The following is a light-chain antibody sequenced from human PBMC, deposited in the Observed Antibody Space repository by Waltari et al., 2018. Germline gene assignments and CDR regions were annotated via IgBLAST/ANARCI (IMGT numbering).Light chain of an antibody. J-gene: IGLJ2*01. CDR1: SSDVGSYNF. CDR3: CSFASRIGV. Sequence: QSALTQPASVSGSPGQSITICCTGTSSDVGSYNFVSWYQQHPGKAPKLIISEVTKRPSGVSNRFSGSKSGNTASLTISGLQADDEADYYCCSFASRIGVFGGGTKVTVL. V-gene: IGLV2-23*02. CDR2: EVT.